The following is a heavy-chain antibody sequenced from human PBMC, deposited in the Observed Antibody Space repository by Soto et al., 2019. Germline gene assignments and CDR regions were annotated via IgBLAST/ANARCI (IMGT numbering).Heavy chain of an antibody. D-gene: IGHD2-2*01. V-gene: IGHV3-23*01. J-gene: IGHJ4*02. CDR2: ISVSGDRT. CDR1: GFTFSSYA. Sequence: GGSLRLSCAASGFTFSSYAMCWVRQAPGKGLEWASSISVSGDRTFYADSVKGRFTISRDNSRNTLHLQMNSLRAEDTALYYCAKGGDSITRNKPLDFRGQGTLVTVSS. CDR3: AKGGDSITRNKPLDF.